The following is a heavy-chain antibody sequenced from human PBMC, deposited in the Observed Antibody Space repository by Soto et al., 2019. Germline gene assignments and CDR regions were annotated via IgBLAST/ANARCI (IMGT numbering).Heavy chain of an antibody. CDR2: ISYDGSNK. V-gene: IGHV3-30-3*01. J-gene: IGHJ4*02. D-gene: IGHD6-13*01. CDR1: GFTFSSYA. Sequence: GGSLRLSCAASGFTFSSYAMHWVRQAPGKGLEWVAVISYDGSNKYYADSVKGRFTISRDNSKNTLYLQMNSLRAEDTAVYYCAREKKIAAAGFDYWGQGTLVTVSS. CDR3: AREKKIAAAGFDY.